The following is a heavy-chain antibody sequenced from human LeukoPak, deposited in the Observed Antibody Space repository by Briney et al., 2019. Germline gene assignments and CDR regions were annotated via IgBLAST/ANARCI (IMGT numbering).Heavy chain of an antibody. V-gene: IGHV1-69*13. Sequence: ASVKVSCKASGGTFSSYAISWVRQAPGQGLEWMGGIIPIFGTANYAQKFQGRVTITADESTSTAYMELSSLRSEDTAVYYCARDTDYGDYAYYFDYWSQGTLVTVSS. J-gene: IGHJ4*02. CDR3: ARDTDYGDYAYYFDY. D-gene: IGHD4-17*01. CDR1: GGTFSSYA. CDR2: IIPIFGTA.